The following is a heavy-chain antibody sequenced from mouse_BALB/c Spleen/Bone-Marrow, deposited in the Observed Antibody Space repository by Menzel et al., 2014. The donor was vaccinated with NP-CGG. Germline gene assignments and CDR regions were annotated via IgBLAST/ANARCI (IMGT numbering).Heavy chain of an antibody. CDR3: ARSDGAMDY. CDR2: ISTGSSTI. CDR1: GFTFSSFG. D-gene: IGHD2-3*01. Sequence: EVMLVESGGGLVQPGGSRKLSCAASGFTFSSFGMHWVRQAPEKGLEWVAYISTGSSTIYYADTVKGRFTISRDNPKNTLFLQMTSLRSEDTAMYYCARSDGAMDYWGQGTSVTGSS. V-gene: IGHV5-17*02. J-gene: IGHJ4*01.